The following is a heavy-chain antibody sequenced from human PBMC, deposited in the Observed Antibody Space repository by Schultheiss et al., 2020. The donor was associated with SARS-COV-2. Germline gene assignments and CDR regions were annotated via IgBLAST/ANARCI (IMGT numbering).Heavy chain of an antibody. CDR1: GFTFSSYA. CDR2: IYYSGST. V-gene: IGHV4-59*12. Sequence: GSLRLSCAASGFTFSSYAMSWVRQAPGKGLEWIGSIYYSGSTKYNPSLKSRVTISVDTSKNQFSLKLSSVTAADTAVYYCARGQAVDYWGQGTLVTVSS. D-gene: IGHD6-19*01. J-gene: IGHJ4*02. CDR3: ARGQAVDY.